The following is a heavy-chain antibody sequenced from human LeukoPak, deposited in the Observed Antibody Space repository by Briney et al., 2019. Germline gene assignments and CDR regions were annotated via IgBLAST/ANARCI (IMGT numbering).Heavy chain of an antibody. V-gene: IGHV4-34*01. Sequence: SETLSLTCAVDGGSFSGYYWSWIRQPPGKGLEWIGEINHSGSTNYNPSLKSRVTISVDTSKNQFSLKLSSVTAADTAVYYCARAIIYYGSGSYEHKFDYWGQGTLVTVSS. CDR1: GGSFSGYY. J-gene: IGHJ4*02. D-gene: IGHD3-10*01. CDR3: ARAIIYYGSGSYEHKFDY. CDR2: INHSGST.